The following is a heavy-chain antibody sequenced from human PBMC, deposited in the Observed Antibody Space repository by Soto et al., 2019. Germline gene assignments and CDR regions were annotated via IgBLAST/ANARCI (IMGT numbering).Heavy chain of an antibody. D-gene: IGHD7-27*01. V-gene: IGHV3-66*01. CDR3: ARNIPDEVWGAWGYHYYYMDV. CDR2: IYSGGTV. CDR1: GFPVTTSY. J-gene: IGHJ6*03. Sequence: EVQLAESGGGLVQPGGSLRLSCAASGFPVTTSYMSWVRQAPGKGLEWVSTIYSGGTVYYADSVKGRFAISRDSSKNTLYLEMNNVRAEDTAVYYCARNIPDEVWGAWGYHYYYMDVWGKGSTVVVSS.